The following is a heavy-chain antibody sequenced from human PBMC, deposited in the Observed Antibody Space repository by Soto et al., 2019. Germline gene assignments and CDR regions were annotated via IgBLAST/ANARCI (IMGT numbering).Heavy chain of an antibody. CDR1: GDTFDTYT. CDR2: ITPMLETS. V-gene: IGHV1-69*12. CDR3: ARGPLDGAGSLDS. D-gene: IGHD3-10*01. Sequence: QVQLVQSGAEVKKPGSSVKVSCTPSGDTFDTYTITWVRQAPGQGLEWMGGITPMLETSDYAQKFQGRVTITADDSTATAYMELTSLTSQDTAVYYCARGPLDGAGSLDSWGQGTLVSVPA. J-gene: IGHJ5*01.